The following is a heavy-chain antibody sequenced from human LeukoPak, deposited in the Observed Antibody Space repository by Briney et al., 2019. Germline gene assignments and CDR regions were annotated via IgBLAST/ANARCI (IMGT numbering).Heavy chain of an antibody. CDR1: GDSVSSKSAA. CDR2: TYYRSKWYN. V-gene: IGHV6-1*01. D-gene: IGHD1-1*01. Sequence: SQTLSPTCAISGDSVSSKSAAWNWIRQSPSRGIEWLGRTYYRSKWYNDYAVSVKSRITINPDTSKNQFSLQLSSVTPEDTAVYFCARTTFTTFVNWFDPWGQGTLVTVSS. J-gene: IGHJ5*02. CDR3: ARTTFTTFVNWFDP.